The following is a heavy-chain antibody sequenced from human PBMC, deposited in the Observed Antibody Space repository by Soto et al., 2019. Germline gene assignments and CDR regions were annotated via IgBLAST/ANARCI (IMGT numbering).Heavy chain of an antibody. Sequence: VPLLESGGGLVQPGGSLRLSCAASGFTFSSYAMSWVRQAPGKGLEWVSAISGSGGSTYYADSVKGRFTISRDNSKNTLYLQMNSLRAEDTAVYYCAKDSGGSGSTFDYWGQGTLVTVSS. CDR3: AKDSGGSGSTFDY. CDR1: GFTFSSYA. D-gene: IGHD3-10*01. J-gene: IGHJ4*02. V-gene: IGHV3-23*01. CDR2: ISGSGGST.